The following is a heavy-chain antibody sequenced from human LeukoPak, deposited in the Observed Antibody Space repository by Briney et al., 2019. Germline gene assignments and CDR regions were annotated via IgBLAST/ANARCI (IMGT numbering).Heavy chain of an antibody. J-gene: IGHJ3*02. CDR1: GYTFTSHG. V-gene: IGHV1-69*13. Sequence: SVKVSCKASGYTFTSHGISWVRQAPGQGLEWMGGIIPILGTANYAQKFQGRVTITADESTSTAYMELSSLRSEDTAVYYCARTYCGGDCYSDAFDIWGQGTMVTVSS. CDR2: IIPILGTA. D-gene: IGHD2-21*02. CDR3: ARTYCGGDCYSDAFDI.